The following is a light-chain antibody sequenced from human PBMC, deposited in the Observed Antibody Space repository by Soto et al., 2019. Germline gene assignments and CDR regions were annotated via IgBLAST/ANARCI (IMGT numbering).Light chain of an antibody. Sequence: DIQVTQSPSALSASVGARLTISCRASQSINSWLAWYQQKSGKAPKLLIYKASSLESGVPSRFSGSGSGTEFRLTISTMQTDDFATYYCQQYDSFSVTFGQGTRLEIK. CDR3: QQYDSFSVT. CDR1: QSINSW. J-gene: IGKJ5*01. V-gene: IGKV1-5*03. CDR2: KAS.